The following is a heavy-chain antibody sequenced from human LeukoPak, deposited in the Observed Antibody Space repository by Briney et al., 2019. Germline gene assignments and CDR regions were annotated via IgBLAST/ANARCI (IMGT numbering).Heavy chain of an antibody. CDR2: ISGSGGST. J-gene: IGHJ4*02. CDR1: GFTFSSYG. CDR3: AKHQRYFDWLLTFDY. V-gene: IGHV3-23*01. Sequence: PGGSLRLSCAASGFTFSSYGMNWVRQAPGKGLEWVSAISGSGGSTYYADSVKGRFTISRDNSKNTLYLQMNSLRAEDTAVYYCAKHQRYFDWLLTFDYWGQGTLVTVSS. D-gene: IGHD3-9*01.